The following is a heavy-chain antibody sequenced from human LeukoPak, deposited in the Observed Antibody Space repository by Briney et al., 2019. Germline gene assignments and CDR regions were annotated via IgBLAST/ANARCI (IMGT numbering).Heavy chain of an antibody. V-gene: IGHV1-2*02. J-gene: IGHJ4*02. CDR3: ARAPTAMDPFDY. CDR1: GYTFTGYY. D-gene: IGHD5-18*01. Sequence: ASVKVSCKASGYTFTGYYMHWVRQAPGQGLEWMGWINPNSGGTNYAQKFQGRVTMNRDTSISTAYMELSRQRSDDTAVYYCARAPTAMDPFDYWGQGTLVTVSS. CDR2: INPNSGGT.